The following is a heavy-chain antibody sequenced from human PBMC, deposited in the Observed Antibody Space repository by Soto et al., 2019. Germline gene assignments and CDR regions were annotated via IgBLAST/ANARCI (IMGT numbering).Heavy chain of an antibody. CDR2: IYYTGST. V-gene: IGHV4-61*01. D-gene: IGHD2-15*01. CDR3: ASDLYCSGVSWLFYS. CDR1: GGSVSSGNYY. Sequence: QVQLQESGPGLVKPSETLSLTCTVSGGSVSSGNYYWSWIRQPPGKGLEWIGFIYYTGSTSYNPSLKFRVTISMDTSKALFSLRLTSLTAAATAGYYCASDLYCSGVSWLFYSCGQGALVAVCS. J-gene: IGHJ5*01.